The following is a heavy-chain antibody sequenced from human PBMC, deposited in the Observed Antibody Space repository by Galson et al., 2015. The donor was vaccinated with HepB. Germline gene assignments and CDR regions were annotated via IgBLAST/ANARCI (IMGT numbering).Heavy chain of an antibody. CDR1: GGSFSGYY. Sequence: TLSLTCAVYGGSFSGYYWSWIRQPPGKGLEWIGEINRSGSTNYNPSLKSRVSISVDTSKNQFSLKLSSVTAADTAVYYCARGPYYYDSSGYYFSLGFDIWGQGTMVTVSS. CDR3: ARGPYYYDSSGYYFSLGFDI. CDR2: INRSGST. V-gene: IGHV4-34*01. D-gene: IGHD3-22*01. J-gene: IGHJ3*02.